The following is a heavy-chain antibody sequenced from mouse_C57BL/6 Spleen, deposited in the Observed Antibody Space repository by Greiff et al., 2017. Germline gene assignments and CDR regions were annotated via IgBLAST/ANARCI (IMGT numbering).Heavy chain of an antibody. CDR3: TRVSLITTVVAMDY. J-gene: IGHJ4*01. D-gene: IGHD1-1*01. CDR2: ISSGGDYI. Sequence: EVKLEESGEGLVKPGGSLKLSCAASGFTFSSYAMSWVRQTPEKRLEWVAYISSGGDYIYYADTVKGRFTISRDNARNTLYLQMSSLKSEDTAMYYCTRVSLITTVVAMDYWGQGTSVTVSS. CDR1: GFTFSSYA. V-gene: IGHV5-9-1*02.